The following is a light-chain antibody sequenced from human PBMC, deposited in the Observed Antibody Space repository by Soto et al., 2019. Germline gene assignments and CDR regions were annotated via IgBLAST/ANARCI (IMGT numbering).Light chain of an antibody. CDR1: SNDVGDYNY. CDR3: SSYTSSTTLL. V-gene: IGLV2-14*01. Sequence: QSALTQPASVSGSPGQSITISCTGTSNDVGDYNYVSWYQQHPGKAPKLMIYEVSNQPSGVSNRFSGSKSGNTASLTISGLQAEDEADYYCSSYTSSTTLLFGGGTKVTVL. J-gene: IGLJ2*01. CDR2: EVS.